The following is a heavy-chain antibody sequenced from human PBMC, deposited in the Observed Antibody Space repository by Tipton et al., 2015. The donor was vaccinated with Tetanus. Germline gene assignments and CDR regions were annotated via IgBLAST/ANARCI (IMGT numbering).Heavy chain of an antibody. D-gene: IGHD3-22*01. V-gene: IGHV3-23*01. Sequence: SLRFSCAASGFTFSSYAMSWVRQAPGKGLEWVSAISGSGGSTYYADSVKGRFTISRDNSKNTLYLQMNSLRAEDTAVYYCAKALYYYDSSGYYVSWGQGTLVTVSS. CDR3: AKALYYYDSSGYYVS. CDR2: ISGSGGST. CDR1: GFTFSSYA. J-gene: IGHJ4*02.